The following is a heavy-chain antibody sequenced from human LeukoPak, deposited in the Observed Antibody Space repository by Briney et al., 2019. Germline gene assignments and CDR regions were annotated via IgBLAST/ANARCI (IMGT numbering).Heavy chain of an antibody. V-gene: IGHV4-31*03. Sequence: SQTLSLTCTVSGGSISSGGYYWSWIRQHRGEGLVWLGYIYYSGSTYDNPSLKSRVTISVDTSKTQFTLKLSAVAAADTAVYYCARSRITISGVVNFDYWGQGTPVTVSS. CDR2: IYYSGST. CDR1: GGSISSGGYY. J-gene: IGHJ4*02. D-gene: IGHD3-3*01. CDR3: ARSRITISGVVNFDY.